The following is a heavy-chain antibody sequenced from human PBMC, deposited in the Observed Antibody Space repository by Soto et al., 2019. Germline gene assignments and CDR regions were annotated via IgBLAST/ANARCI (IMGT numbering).Heavy chain of an antibody. J-gene: IGHJ6*02. V-gene: IGHV5-10-1*01. CDR3: ARVGHDYSNSGMDV. D-gene: IGHD4-4*01. Sequence: PGESLKISCTTSGYSFTTYWTNWVRQMPGKGLEWMGKIDPGGSDTTYSPSFQGHVTISLDKSITAAYLQWSSLKASDTAMYYCARVGHDYSNSGMDVWGQGTTVTVSS. CDR2: IDPGGSDT. CDR1: GYSFTTYW.